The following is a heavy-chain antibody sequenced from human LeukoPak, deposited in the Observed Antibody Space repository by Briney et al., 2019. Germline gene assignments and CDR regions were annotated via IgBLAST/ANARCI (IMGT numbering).Heavy chain of an antibody. D-gene: IGHD1-7*01. V-gene: IGHV4-34*01. CDR3: ARMANWNYRIRTYFDY. J-gene: IGHJ4*02. Sequence: SETLSLTCAVYGGSFSRYYWSWISQPPGKGLEWIGEINHSGSTNYNPSLKSRVTISVDTSKNQFSLKLSSVTAADTAVYYCARMANWNYRIRTYFDYWGQGTLVTVSS. CDR2: INHSGST. CDR1: GGSFSRYY.